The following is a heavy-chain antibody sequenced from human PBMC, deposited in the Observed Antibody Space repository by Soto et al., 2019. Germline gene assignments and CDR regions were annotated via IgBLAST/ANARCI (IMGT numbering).Heavy chain of an antibody. V-gene: IGHV1-69*08. CDR3: AREVLGNIRY. D-gene: IGHD2-15*01. Sequence: QVQLVQSGAEVKKPGSSVKVSCKASGDSFSSHTVSWVRQAPGQGLEWMGRILPTPDITNYAQKFQGRITITADTSTSTAYMELSTLRSDDTAVYYCAREVLGNIRYWGQGTLVTVSS. J-gene: IGHJ4*02. CDR1: GDSFSSHT. CDR2: ILPTPDIT.